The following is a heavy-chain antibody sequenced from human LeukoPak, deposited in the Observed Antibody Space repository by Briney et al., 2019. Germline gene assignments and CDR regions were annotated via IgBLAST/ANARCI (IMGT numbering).Heavy chain of an antibody. CDR2: IYYSGST. V-gene: IGHV4-39*01. CDR3: ARNYDFWSGYLFDY. J-gene: IGHJ4*02. D-gene: IGHD3-3*01. Sequence: PSETLSLTCTVSGGSISSSSYYWGWIRQPPGKGLEWIGSIYYSGSTYYNPSLKSRVTISVDTSKNQFSLKLSSVTAADTAVYYCARNYDFWSGYLFDYWGQGTLVTVSS. CDR1: GGSISSSSYY.